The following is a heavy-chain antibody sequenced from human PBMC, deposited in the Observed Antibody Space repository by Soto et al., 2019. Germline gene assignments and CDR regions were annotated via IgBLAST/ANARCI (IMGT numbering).Heavy chain of an antibody. CDR2: ISSSSSVI. CDR3: ARDLSWGSNWYYYMDV. CDR1: GFILSDCA. V-gene: IGHV3-48*01. Sequence: GGSLRLSCATSGFILSDCAMNWVRQAPGKGLEWVSYISSSSSVIDYADSVKGRFTVSKDNARNSLYLQMNSLRAEDTAVYYCARDLSWGSNWYYYMDVWGKGTTVTVSS. D-gene: IGHD7-27*01. J-gene: IGHJ6*03.